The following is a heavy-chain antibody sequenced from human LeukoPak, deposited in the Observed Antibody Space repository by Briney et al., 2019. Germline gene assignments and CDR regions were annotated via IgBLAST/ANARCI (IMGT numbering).Heavy chain of an antibody. J-gene: IGHJ5*02. CDR1: GDSVSSNSAA. Sequence: SQTLSLTCAISGDSVSSNSAAWNWIRQSPSRVLEWLGRTYYRSKWSKWCNDYAVSVKGRVTINPDTSKNQFSLQLNSVTPEDTAVYYCARDSGSGWSNWFDPWGQGTLVTVSS. V-gene: IGHV6-1*01. CDR2: TYYRSKWSKWCN. D-gene: IGHD6-19*01. CDR3: ARDSGSGWSNWFDP.